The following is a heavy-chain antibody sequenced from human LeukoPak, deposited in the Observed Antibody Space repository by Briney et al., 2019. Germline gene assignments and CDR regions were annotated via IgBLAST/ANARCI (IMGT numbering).Heavy chain of an antibody. CDR3: ARLNVLDSSVLHHFDH. D-gene: IGHD6-13*01. CDR2: INYSGNT. CDR1: GGSISHYY. V-gene: IGHV4-59*08. Sequence: SETLSLTCTVSGGSISHYYWSWIRQRPGKGLEWIAYINYSGNTDYNPSLKSRVTISVDTSKNHFSLKLNSVTAADTAVYYCARLNVLDSSVLHHFDHWGQGTLVTVSS. J-gene: IGHJ4*02.